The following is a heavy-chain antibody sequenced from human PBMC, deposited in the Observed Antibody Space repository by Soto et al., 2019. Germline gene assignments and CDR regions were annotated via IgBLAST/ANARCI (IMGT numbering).Heavy chain of an antibody. CDR3: ARVGGEGIVVVVAASYGMDV. CDR1: GYTFTSYY. CDR2: INPSGGST. Sequence: GASVKVSCKASGYTFTSYYMHWVRQAPGQGLEWMGIINPSGGSTSYAQKFQGRVTMTRDTSTSTVYMELSSLRSEDTAVYYCARVGGEGIVVVVAASYGMDVWGQGTTVTASS. J-gene: IGHJ6*02. V-gene: IGHV1-46*01. D-gene: IGHD2-15*01.